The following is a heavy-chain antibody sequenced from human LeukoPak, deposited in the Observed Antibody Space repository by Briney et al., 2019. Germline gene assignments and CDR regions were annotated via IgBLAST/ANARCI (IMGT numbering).Heavy chain of an antibody. J-gene: IGHJ4*02. CDR1: GGSISSGGYS. D-gene: IGHD3-3*01. CDR3: ARSIFGVVKGFDY. CDR2: MYHSGST. V-gene: IGHV4-30-2*01. Sequence: SETLSLTCAVSGGSISSGGYSWSWIRQPPGKGLEWIGYMYHSGSTYYSPSLKSRVTISVDRSKNQFSLKLSSVTAADTAVYYCARSIFGVVKGFDYWGQGTLVTVSS.